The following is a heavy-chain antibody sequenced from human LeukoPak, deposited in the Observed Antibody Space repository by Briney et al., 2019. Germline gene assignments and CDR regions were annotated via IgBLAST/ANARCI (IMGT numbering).Heavy chain of an antibody. V-gene: IGHV1-46*01. CDR3: ARIYDSSGYQPYYFDY. CDR1: GYTFTSYY. Sequence: GASVKVSCKASGYTFTSYYMHWVRQAPGQGLEWMGIINPSGGSTSYAQKFQGRVTMTSDTSTSTVYMELSSLRSDDTAVYYCARIYDSSGYQPYYFDYWGQGTLVTVSS. D-gene: IGHD3-22*01. J-gene: IGHJ4*02. CDR2: INPSGGST.